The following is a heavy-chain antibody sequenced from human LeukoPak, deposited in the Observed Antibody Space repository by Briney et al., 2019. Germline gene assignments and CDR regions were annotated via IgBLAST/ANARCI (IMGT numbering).Heavy chain of an antibody. CDR1: GGSFSGYY. CDR3: ARPRIVGAPGYFQH. V-gene: IGHV4-34*01. Sequence: PSETLSLTCAVYGGSFSGYYWSWIRQPPGKGLEWIGEINHSGSTNYNPSLKSRVTISVDASKNQFSLKLSSVTAADTAVYYCARPRIVGAPGYFQHWGQGTLVTVSS. J-gene: IGHJ1*01. D-gene: IGHD1-26*01. CDR2: INHSGST.